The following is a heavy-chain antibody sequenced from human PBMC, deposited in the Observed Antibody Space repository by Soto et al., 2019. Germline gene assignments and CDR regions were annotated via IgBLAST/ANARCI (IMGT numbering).Heavy chain of an antibody. CDR2: ISYDGSD. Sequence: QMQLVESGGGVVQPGRSLRLSCVASGFPFREFGMHWVRQAPGKGLEWVALISYDGSDYADSVKGRFTISRDDSRDTLFLHMDNLRPDDTGVYYCARRWNYCLDFWDQGTLVAVSS. CDR3: ARRWNYCLDF. D-gene: IGHD3-10*01. J-gene: IGHJ4*02. CDR1: GFPFREFG. V-gene: IGHV3-33*05.